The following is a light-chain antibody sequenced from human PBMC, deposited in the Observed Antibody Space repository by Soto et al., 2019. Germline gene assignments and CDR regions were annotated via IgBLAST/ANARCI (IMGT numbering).Light chain of an antibody. CDR3: ETWDINTHVV. V-gene: IGLV4-60*02. J-gene: IGLJ2*01. CDR1: SGHSSYI. Sequence: QPVLTQSSSASASLGSSVKLTCTLSSGHSSYIIAWHQQQPGKAPRYLMNLEGSGSFNKGSGVPDRFSGSSSGADRYLTISNLQFEDEADYYCETWDINTHVVFVGGTKLTVL. CDR2: LEGSGSF.